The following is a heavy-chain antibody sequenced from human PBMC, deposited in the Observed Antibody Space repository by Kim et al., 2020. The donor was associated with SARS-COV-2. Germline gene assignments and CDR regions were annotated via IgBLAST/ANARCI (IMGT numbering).Heavy chain of an antibody. Sequence: GRTNPNPSLNSRVTISVDTSNNQFSLRLSSVTAADTAVYYWARQYYGMDVWGQGTTVTVSS. J-gene: IGHJ6*02. V-gene: IGHV4-39*01. CDR3: ARQYYGMDV. CDR2: GRT.